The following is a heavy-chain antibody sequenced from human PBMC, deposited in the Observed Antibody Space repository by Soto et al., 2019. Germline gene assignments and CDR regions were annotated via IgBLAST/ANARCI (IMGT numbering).Heavy chain of an antibody. Sequence: TLSLTCTVSGGSVSSGSYYWSWIRQPPGKGLEWIGYIYYSGSTNYNPSLKSRVTISVDTSKNQFSLKLSSVTAADTAVYYCARALRIVGATTNFDYWGQGTLVTVSS. CDR1: GGSVSSGSYY. V-gene: IGHV4-61*01. J-gene: IGHJ4*02. CDR3: ARALRIVGATTNFDY. CDR2: IYYSGST. D-gene: IGHD1-26*01.